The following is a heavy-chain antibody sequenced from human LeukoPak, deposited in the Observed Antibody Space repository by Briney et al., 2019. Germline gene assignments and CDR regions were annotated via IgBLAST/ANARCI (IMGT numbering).Heavy chain of an antibody. J-gene: IGHJ5*02. CDR3: ARGGIAVAANWFDP. CDR1: GYSISSGYY. D-gene: IGHD6-19*01. Sequence: SETLSLTCTVSGYSISSGYYWGWIRQPPGKGLEWIGSIYHSGSTYYNPSLKSRVTISVYTSKNQFSLKLSSVTAADTAVYYCARGGIAVAANWFDPWGQGTLVTVS. CDR2: IYHSGST. V-gene: IGHV4-38-2*02.